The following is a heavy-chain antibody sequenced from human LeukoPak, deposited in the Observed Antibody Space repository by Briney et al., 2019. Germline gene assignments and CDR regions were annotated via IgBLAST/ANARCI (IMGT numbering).Heavy chain of an antibody. CDR1: GGSISTSGYY. CDR3: ARERRSGSYYSNWFDP. D-gene: IGHD3-10*01. Sequence: SETLSLTCTVSGGSISTSGYYWGWIRQPPGKGLEWIGNIFYSGSTYYSPSLRSRVTISLDTSKNQFSLKLSSVTAADTAVYYCARERRSGSYYSNWFDPWGQGTLVTVSS. CDR2: IFYSGST. J-gene: IGHJ5*02. V-gene: IGHV4-39*07.